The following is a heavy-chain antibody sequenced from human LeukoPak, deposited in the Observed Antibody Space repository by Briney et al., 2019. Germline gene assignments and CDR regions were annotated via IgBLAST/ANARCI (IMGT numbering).Heavy chain of an antibody. Sequence: EGSLRLSCAASGFTFSSYAMSWVRQAPGKGLEWVSAISGSGGSTYYADSVKGRFTISRDNSKNTLYLQMNSLRAEDTAVYYCAKALGYSSSSLDYWGQGTLVTVSS. CDR3: AKALGYSSSSLDY. CDR1: GFTFSSYA. J-gene: IGHJ4*02. D-gene: IGHD6-6*01. V-gene: IGHV3-23*01. CDR2: ISGSGGST.